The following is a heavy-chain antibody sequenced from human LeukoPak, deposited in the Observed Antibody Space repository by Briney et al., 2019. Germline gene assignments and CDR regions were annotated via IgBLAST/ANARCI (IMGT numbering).Heavy chain of an antibody. J-gene: IGHJ1*01. CDR3: ARVRSSSWSPFEYFQH. V-gene: IGHV4-34*01. CDR1: GGSISSGGYS. D-gene: IGHD6-13*01. Sequence: SETLSLTCAVSGGSISSGGYSWSWIRQPPGKGLEWIGEINHSGSTNYNPSLKSRVTISVDTSKNQFSLKLSSVTAADTAVYYCARVRSSSWSPFEYFQHWGQGTLVTVSS. CDR2: INHSGST.